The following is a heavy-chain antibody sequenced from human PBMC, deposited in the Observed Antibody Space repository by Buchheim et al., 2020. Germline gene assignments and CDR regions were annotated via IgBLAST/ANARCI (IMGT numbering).Heavy chain of an antibody. J-gene: IGHJ4*02. V-gene: IGHV3-30*03. CDR3: ASESKCSSTSCYLSA. Sequence: QVQLVESGGGVVQPGRSLRLSCAASGFTFSSYGMHWVRQAPGKGLEWVAVISYDGSNKYYADSVKGRFTISRDNSKNTLYLQMNSLRAEDTAVYYCASESKCSSTSCYLSAWGQGTL. CDR2: ISYDGSNK. CDR1: GFTFSSYG. D-gene: IGHD2-2*01.